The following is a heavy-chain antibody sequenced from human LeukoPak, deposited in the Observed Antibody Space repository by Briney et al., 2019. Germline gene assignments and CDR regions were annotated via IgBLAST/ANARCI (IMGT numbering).Heavy chain of an antibody. D-gene: IGHD2-2*01. CDR1: GGSISSYY. CDR3: AREIVVVPAAMRGGYYYYMDV. CDR2: IYTSGST. Sequence: PSETLTLTCTVSGGSISSYYWSWIRQPAGKGLEWIGRIYTSGSTNYNPSLKSRVTISVDKSKNQFSLKLSSVTAADTAVYYCAREIVVVPAAMRGGYYYYMDVWGKGTTVTVSS. J-gene: IGHJ6*03. V-gene: IGHV4-4*07.